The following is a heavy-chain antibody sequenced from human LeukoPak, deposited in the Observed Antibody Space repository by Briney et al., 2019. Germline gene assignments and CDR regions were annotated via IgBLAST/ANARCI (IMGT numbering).Heavy chain of an antibody. CDR3: ASAVGVPAAVDAFDI. CDR2: IYYSGST. D-gene: IGHD2-2*01. V-gene: IGHV4-59*01. CDR1: GGSISSYY. J-gene: IGHJ3*02. Sequence: SETLSLTCTVSGGSISSYYWSWIGQPPGKGLEWIGYIYYSGSTNYNPSLKSRVTISVDTSKNQFSLKLSSVTAADTAVYYCASAVGVPAAVDAFDIWGQGTTVTVSS.